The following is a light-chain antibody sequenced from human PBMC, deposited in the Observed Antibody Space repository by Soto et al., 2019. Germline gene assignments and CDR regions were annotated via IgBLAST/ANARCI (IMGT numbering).Light chain of an antibody. CDR3: TSYTSSGRWV. V-gene: IGLV2-14*01. J-gene: IGLJ3*02. Sequence: QSALTQPASVSGSPGQSITISCTGTSSDVGGYNYVSWYQQHPGKAPKLMIYEVSNRPSGVSNRFSGSKSGNTASLTISGLQPEDEADYYCTSYTSSGRWVFGGGTKVTVL. CDR2: EVS. CDR1: SSDVGGYNY.